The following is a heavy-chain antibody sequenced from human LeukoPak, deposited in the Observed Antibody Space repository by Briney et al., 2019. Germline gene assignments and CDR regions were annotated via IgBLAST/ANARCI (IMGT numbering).Heavy chain of an antibody. V-gene: IGHV1-2*02. CDR1: GYTFTGYY. J-gene: IGHJ4*02. Sequence: GASVKVSCTASGYTFTGYYMHWVRQAPGQGLEWMGWISPNSGGTNYAQNFQGRVTMTRDTSISTAYMELSRLRSDDTAVYYCAREYYDSSGYYSYYFDYWGQGTLVTVSS. CDR3: AREYYDSSGYYSYYFDY. CDR2: ISPNSGGT. D-gene: IGHD3-22*01.